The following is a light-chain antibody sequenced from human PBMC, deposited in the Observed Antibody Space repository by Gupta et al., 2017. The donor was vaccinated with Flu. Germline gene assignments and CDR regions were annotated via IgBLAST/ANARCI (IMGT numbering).Light chain of an antibody. CDR3: QAWDSSTAGV. CDR1: ELGDKY. V-gene: IGLV3-1*01. Sequence: SYELTQPPSVSVSPGQTASITCSGDELGDKYACWYQQTPGQSPVLVIYQDSKRPSGIPERFSGSKAGNTATLTISGTQAMDEADYYCQAWDSSTAGVFGTGTKVTVL. J-gene: IGLJ1*01. CDR2: QDS.